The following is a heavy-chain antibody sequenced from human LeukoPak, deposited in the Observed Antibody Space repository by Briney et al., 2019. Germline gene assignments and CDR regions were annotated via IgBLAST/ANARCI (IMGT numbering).Heavy chain of an antibody. J-gene: IGHJ4*02. CDR3: AKDIYGSGSYPLFDY. Sequence: PGRSLRLSCAASGFNFDDYAMHWVRQAPGKGLEWVSGISWNSGSIGYADSVKGRFTISRDNAKNSLYLQMNSLRAEDTALYYCAKDIYGSGSYPLFDYWGQGTLVTVSS. CDR2: ISWNSGSI. V-gene: IGHV3-9*01. D-gene: IGHD3-10*01. CDR1: GFNFDDYA.